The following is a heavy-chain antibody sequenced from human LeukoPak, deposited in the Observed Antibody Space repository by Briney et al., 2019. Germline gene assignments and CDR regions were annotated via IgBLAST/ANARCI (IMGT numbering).Heavy chain of an antibody. CDR3: AKDMIQDY. Sequence: GGSLRLSCVASGFTFSSYWMHWVRQDPRKGLVWVSRINGDGRNINYADSVRGRFTISRDNAKNTLYLQMNTLRVEDTAVYYCAKDMIQDYWGQGTLVTVSS. D-gene: IGHD3-22*01. CDR2: INGDGRNI. V-gene: IGHV3-74*01. J-gene: IGHJ4*02. CDR1: GFTFSSYW.